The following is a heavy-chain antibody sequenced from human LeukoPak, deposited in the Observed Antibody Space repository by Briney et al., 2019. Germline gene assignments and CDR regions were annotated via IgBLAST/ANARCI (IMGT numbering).Heavy chain of an antibody. Sequence: GESLKISCKGSGYSFTSYWIGWVRQMPGKGLEWMGIIYPGDSDTRHSSSFQGQVTISADKSISTAYLHWSSLKASDTAMYYCARQAKNYYDSGGYYSDYWGQGTLVTVSS. CDR3: ARQAKNYYDSGGYYSDY. J-gene: IGHJ4*02. CDR1: GYSFTSYW. D-gene: IGHD3-22*01. CDR2: IYPGDSDT. V-gene: IGHV5-51*01.